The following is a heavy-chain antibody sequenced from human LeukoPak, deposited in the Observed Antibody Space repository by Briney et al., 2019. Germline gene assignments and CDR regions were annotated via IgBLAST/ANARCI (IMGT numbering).Heavy chain of an antibody. CDR2: IIPIFGTA. D-gene: IGHD6-13*01. CDR1: GGTFSSYA. J-gene: IGHJ4*02. CDR3: AGPQSGGYSRTPFDY. V-gene: IGHV1-69*13. Sequence: ASVKVSCKASGGTFSSYAISWVRQAPGQGLEWMGGIIPIFGTANYAQKFQGRVTITADESTSTAYMELSSLRSEDTAVYYCAGPQSGGYSRTPFDYWGQGTLVTVSS.